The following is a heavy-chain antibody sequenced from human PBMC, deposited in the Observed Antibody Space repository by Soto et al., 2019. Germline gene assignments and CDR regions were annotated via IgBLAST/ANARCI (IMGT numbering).Heavy chain of an antibody. D-gene: IGHD1-1*01. CDR3: ARESRSELGTVEY. Sequence: QVRLQESGPGLVKPSETLSLTCTVSGASISNYYWSWIRQPAGKGLECLGRIYASGTTTYNPSLRSRVTMSVDTSKNQFSLTLNSVTAAATAVYYCARESRSELGTVEYWGQGNLVTFSS. CDR1: GASISNYY. V-gene: IGHV4-4*07. CDR2: IYASGTT. J-gene: IGHJ4*02.